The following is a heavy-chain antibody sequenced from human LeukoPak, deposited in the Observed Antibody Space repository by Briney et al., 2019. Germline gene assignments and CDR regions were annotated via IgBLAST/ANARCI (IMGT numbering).Heavy chain of an antibody. Sequence: ASVKVSCKASGYTFTSYYMHWVRQAPGQGLEWMGIISPSGGSTSYAQKFQGRVTMTRDMSTSTVYMELSSLRSEHTAVYYCARQPSFCSSTSCYRPQYYYYYMDVWGKGTTVTVSS. CDR2: ISPSGGST. D-gene: IGHD2-2*01. CDR3: ARQPSFCSSTSCYRPQYYYYYMDV. J-gene: IGHJ6*03. V-gene: IGHV1-46*01. CDR1: GYTFTSYY.